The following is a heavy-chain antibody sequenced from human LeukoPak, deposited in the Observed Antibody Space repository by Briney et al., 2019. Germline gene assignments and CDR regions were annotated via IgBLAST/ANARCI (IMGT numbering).Heavy chain of an antibody. CDR3: ASRSVAGEGGGPYYYYYYMDV. CDR1: GGSISSSNW. CDR2: IYHSGST. J-gene: IGHJ6*03. Sequence: SETLSLTCAVSGGSISSSNWWSWVRQPPGKGLEWIGEIYHSGSTNYNPSLKSRVTISVDKSKNQFSLKLSSVTAADTAVYYCASRSVAGEGGGPYYYYYYMDVWGKGTTVTVSS. D-gene: IGHD6-19*01. V-gene: IGHV4-4*02.